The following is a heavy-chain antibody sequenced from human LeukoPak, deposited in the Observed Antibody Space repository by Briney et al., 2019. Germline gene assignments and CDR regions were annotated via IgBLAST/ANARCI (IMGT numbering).Heavy chain of an antibody. Sequence: GGSLRLSCAASGFTFSSYEMNWVRQAPGKGLEWVSYISSSGSTIYYADSVKGRFTISRDSAKNSLYLQMNSLRAEDTAVYYCAKMNSSSWYSNYYYGMDVWGQGTTVTVSS. CDR2: ISSSGSTI. CDR1: GFTFSSYE. V-gene: IGHV3-48*03. J-gene: IGHJ6*02. D-gene: IGHD6-13*01. CDR3: AKMNSSSWYSNYYYGMDV.